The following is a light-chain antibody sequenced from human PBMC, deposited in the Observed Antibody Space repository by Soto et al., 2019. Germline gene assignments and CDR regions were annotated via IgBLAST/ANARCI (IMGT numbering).Light chain of an antibody. V-gene: IGLV2-8*01. CDR2: EVS. CDR3: SSYAGSNYV. CDR1: SSDVGGYNY. J-gene: IGLJ1*01. Sequence: QSALTQPPSASGSPGQSVTISCTGASSDVGGYNYVSWYQQHPGKAHKLMIYEVSKRPSGVPERFSGSKSGNTASLNVSGLQAEDEADYYGSSYAGSNYVFGSGTKLTVL.